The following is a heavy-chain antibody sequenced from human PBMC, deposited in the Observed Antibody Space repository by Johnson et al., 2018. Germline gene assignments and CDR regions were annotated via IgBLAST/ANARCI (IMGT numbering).Heavy chain of an antibody. D-gene: IGHD6-13*01. V-gene: IGHV3-33*01. Sequence: QVRLVQSGGGVVQPGRSLRLCCAAYGFTFSYYGMHWVRQAPGKGLEWVAVIWYDGSNKYYADSVKGRFTISRDNSKNTLYLQMNSLRAEETAVYYCVRDEQQLPSYYYYGMDVWGQGTTVTVSS. CDR2: IWYDGSNK. CDR1: GFTFSYYG. CDR3: VRDEQQLPSYYYYGMDV. J-gene: IGHJ6*02.